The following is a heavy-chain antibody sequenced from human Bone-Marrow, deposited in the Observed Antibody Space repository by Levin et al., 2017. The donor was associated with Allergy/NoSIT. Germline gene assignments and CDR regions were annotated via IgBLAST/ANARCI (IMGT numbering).Heavy chain of an antibody. CDR2: INPNNGDT. V-gene: IGHV1-2*02. CDR3: ARDALAVAGEID. Sequence: ASVKVSCKTSGYTFIGFYLSWVRQAPGQGLEWMGWINPNNGDTKSAEEFQGRVTMTSDTSITTAYMELRSLTSDDTAVYFCARDALAVAGEIDWGQGTLVTVST. D-gene: IGHD6-19*01. CDR1: GYTFIGFY. J-gene: IGHJ4*02.